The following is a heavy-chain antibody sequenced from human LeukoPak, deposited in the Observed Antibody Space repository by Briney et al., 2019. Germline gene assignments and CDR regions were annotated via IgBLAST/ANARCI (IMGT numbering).Heavy chain of an antibody. V-gene: IGHV1-2*02. Sequence: GASVKVSCKASGYTFTGYYMHWVRQAPGQGLEWMGWINPNSGGTNYAQKFQGRVTMTRDTSISTAYMELSRLRSDDTAVYYCARGEPRYCSGGSCVRDGAWFDPWGQGTLVTVSS. D-gene: IGHD2-15*01. CDR3: ARGEPRYCSGGSCVRDGAWFDP. CDR2: INPNSGGT. J-gene: IGHJ5*02. CDR1: GYTFTGYY.